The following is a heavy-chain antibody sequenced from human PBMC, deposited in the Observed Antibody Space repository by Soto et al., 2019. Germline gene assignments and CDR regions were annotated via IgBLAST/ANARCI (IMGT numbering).Heavy chain of an antibody. CDR1: GFTLSRYA. CDR2: ISYDGSNK. J-gene: IGHJ4*02. Sequence: VQLVESGGGVVQPGRSLRLACAASGFTLSRYAMHWVRQAPGKGLEWVAVISYDGSNKYYADSVKGRFTISRDNFKNTLYLQMNSLRAEDTAVYYCARAESSSWHNFDYWGQGTLVTVSS. D-gene: IGHD6-13*01. V-gene: IGHV3-30-3*01. CDR3: ARAESSSWHNFDY.